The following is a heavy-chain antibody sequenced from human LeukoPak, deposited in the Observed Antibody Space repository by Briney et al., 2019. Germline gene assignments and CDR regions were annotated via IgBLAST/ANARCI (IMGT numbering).Heavy chain of an antibody. CDR1: GFTVNRDY. Sequence: GESLRLSCAASGFTVNRDYMCWVRQSPGKGLGWVSVVYTDGRTFYADSVKGRFTISRDDSKNTVFLQMNSLRAEDTAIYFCTRGSPTVSAGYNWGRGTVVTVSS. V-gene: IGHV3-53*01. D-gene: IGHD1-1*01. CDR3: TRGSPTVSAGYN. J-gene: IGHJ4*02. CDR2: VYTDGRT.